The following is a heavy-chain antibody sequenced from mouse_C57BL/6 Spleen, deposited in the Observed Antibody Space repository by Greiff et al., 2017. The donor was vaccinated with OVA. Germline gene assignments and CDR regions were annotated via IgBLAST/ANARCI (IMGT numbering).Heavy chain of an antibody. CDR1: GFTFSDYG. Sequence: EVKVVESGGGLVKPGGSLKLSCAASGFTFSDYGMHWVRQAPEKGLEWVAYISSGSSTIYYADTVKGRFTISRDNAKNTLFLQMTSLRSEDTAMYYCARRYGSSYEYFDVWGTGTTVTVSS. V-gene: IGHV5-17*01. D-gene: IGHD1-1*01. J-gene: IGHJ1*03. CDR3: ARRYGSSYEYFDV. CDR2: ISSGSSTI.